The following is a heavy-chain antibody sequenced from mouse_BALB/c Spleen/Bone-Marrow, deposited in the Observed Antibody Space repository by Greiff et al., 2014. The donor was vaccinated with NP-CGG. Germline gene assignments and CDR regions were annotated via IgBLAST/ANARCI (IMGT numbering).Heavy chain of an antibody. D-gene: IGHD2-4*01. CDR2: IWAGGST. CDR3: ARDLSIFYDYPFDH. V-gene: IGHV2-9*02. CDR1: GFSLTSYG. J-gene: IGHJ2*01. Sequence: VKLEESGPGLVAPSQSLSITCTVSGFSLTSYGVHWVRQPPRKGLEWLGIIWAGGSTNYNPALMSRLRISKDNSKSQVFLKMNSLQTDDTAIYYCARDLSIFYDYPFDHWGQGTTLTVSS.